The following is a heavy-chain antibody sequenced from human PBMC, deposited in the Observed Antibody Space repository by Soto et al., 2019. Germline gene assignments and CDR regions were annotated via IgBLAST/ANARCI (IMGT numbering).Heavy chain of an antibody. V-gene: IGHV4-30-4*01. J-gene: IGHJ2*01. Sequence: QVQLQESGPGLVKPSQTLSLTCTVSGGSISSGDYYWSWIRQPPGKGLEWIGYIYYSGSTYYNPSLKSRVTISVDTSQNQFPLKLSSVTAADTAVYYCARATVDYGDPYWYFDLWGRGTLVTVSS. CDR2: IYYSGST. CDR1: GGSISSGDYY. CDR3: ARATVDYGDPYWYFDL. D-gene: IGHD4-17*01.